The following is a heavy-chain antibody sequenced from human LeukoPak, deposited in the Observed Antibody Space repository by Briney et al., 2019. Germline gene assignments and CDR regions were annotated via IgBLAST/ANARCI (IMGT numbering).Heavy chain of an antibody. CDR3: TKGNSGSYYVPFDY. J-gene: IGHJ4*02. CDR2: ISWNSGSI. CDR1: GFTFDDYA. V-gene: IGHV3-9*01. D-gene: IGHD1-26*01. Sequence: SLRLSCAPSGFTFDDYAMHWVRQAPGKGLAWVSGISWNSGSIGYADSVKGRFTISRDNAKNSLYLQMNSLRAEDTALYYCTKGNSGSYYVPFDYWGQGTLVTVSS.